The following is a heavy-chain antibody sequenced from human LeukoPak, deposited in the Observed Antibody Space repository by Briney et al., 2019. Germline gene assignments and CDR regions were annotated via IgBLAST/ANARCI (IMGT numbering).Heavy chain of an antibody. CDR2: ISAYNGST. CDR3: ARVFPYYDFLPGGHPLDY. V-gene: IGHV1-18*01. J-gene: IGHJ4*02. CDR1: GYTFTSYG. Sequence: GAAVKVCCKASGYTFTSYGISWVRQAPGQGLEWMGWISAYNGSTNYAQKLQGRVTMTSDTSTSTAYMELRSLRSDDTAVYYCARVFPYYDFLPGGHPLDYWAREPWSPSPQ. D-gene: IGHD3-9*01.